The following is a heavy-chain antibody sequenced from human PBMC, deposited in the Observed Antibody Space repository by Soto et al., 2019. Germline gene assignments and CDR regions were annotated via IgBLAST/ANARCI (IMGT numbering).Heavy chain of an antibody. Sequence: QLHLVQSGAVVKKPGASVTVSCSASGYPVTAYYMHWVRQAPGQGLEWMGGINPATGAAKYTQTWQGRVTMTRDTSTSTVFMELSGLTSGETAVFYCARGGGVGVAGSAAFDMWGQGTLVTVSS. CDR2: INPATGAA. V-gene: IGHV1-2*02. J-gene: IGHJ3*02. CDR1: GYPVTAYY. D-gene: IGHD3-3*01. CDR3: ARGGGVGVAGSAAFDM.